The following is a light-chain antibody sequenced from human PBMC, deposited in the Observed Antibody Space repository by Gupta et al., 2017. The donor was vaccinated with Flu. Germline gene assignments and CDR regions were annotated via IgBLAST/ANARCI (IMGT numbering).Light chain of an antibody. V-gene: IGLV2-11*01. J-gene: IGLJ2*01. CDR3: CSYAGRYIL. CDR2: DVN. CDR1: SSDVGGYNY. Sequence: ALTQPLSASGPPGQSVAIPCTGTSSDVGGYNYVAWYQQHPGKAPRLMIYDVNRRPSGVPDRLSGSKSGNTASLTISGLQAEDEADYYCCSYAGRYILVGGGTKVTVL.